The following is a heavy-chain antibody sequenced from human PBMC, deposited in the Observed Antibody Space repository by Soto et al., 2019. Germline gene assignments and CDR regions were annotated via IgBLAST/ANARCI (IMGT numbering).Heavy chain of an antibody. V-gene: IGHV3-21*06. CDR1: GFTYTRYS. J-gene: IGHJ4*02. CDR3: ARESEDLTSNFDY. CDR2: ISSTTNYI. Sequence: GGSLRLSCAASGFTYTRYSMNWVRQAPGKGLEWVSSISSTTNYIYYGDSMKGRFTISRDNAKNSLYLEMNSLRAEGTAVYYCARESEDLTSNFDYWGQGTLVTVSS.